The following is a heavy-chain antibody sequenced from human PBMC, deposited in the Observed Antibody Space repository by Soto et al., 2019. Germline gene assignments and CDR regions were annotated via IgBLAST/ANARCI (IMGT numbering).Heavy chain of an antibody. V-gene: IGHV3-23*01. CDR1: GFTFSNYA. CDR3: AKGENSGGSCYSAPDS. CDR2: ISGSGGNT. J-gene: IGHJ4*02. Sequence: EVPLLESGGGLVQPGGTLRLSCAASGFTFSNYAMTWVRQAPGKGLEWVSVISGSGGNTYYAGSVKGRFTISRDNSENTLYLQMNSLRVEDTAIYYCAKGENSGGSCYSAPDSWGQGTLVTVSS. D-gene: IGHD2-15*01.